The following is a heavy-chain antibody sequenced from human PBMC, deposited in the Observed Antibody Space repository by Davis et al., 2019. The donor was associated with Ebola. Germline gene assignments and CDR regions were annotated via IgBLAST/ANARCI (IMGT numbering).Heavy chain of an antibody. CDR1: GFTFSSYA. Sequence: GESLKISCAASGFTFSSYAMHWVRPAPGKGLEWVSVISYDGSNKYYADSVKGRFTISRDNSKNTLYLQMNSLRAEDTAVYYCAREDYGDYYFDYWGQGTLVTVSS. CDR2: ISYDGSNK. V-gene: IGHV3-30*04. CDR3: AREDYGDYYFDY. J-gene: IGHJ4*02. D-gene: IGHD4-17*01.